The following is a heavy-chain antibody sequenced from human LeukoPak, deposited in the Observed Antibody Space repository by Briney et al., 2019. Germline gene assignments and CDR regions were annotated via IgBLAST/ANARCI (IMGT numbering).Heavy chain of an antibody. CDR1: GFTFSSYA. V-gene: IGHV3-23*01. Sequence: GGSLRLPCAASGFTFSSYAMSWVRQAPGKGLEWVSAISGSGGSTYYADSVKGRFTISRDNSKNTLYLQMNSLRAEDTAVYYCAKRARYCSSTSCPFDPWGQGTLVTVSS. CDR3: AKRARYCSSTSCPFDP. J-gene: IGHJ5*02. D-gene: IGHD2-2*01. CDR2: ISGSGGST.